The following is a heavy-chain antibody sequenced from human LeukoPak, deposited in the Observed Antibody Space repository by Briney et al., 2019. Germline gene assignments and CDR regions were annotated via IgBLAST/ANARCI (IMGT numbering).Heavy chain of an antibody. CDR1: GGSISSYY. Sequence: SETLSLTCTASGGSISSYYWSWIRQPAGKGLEWIGRIYTSGSTNYNPSLKSRVTMSVDTSKNQFSLKLSSVTAADTAVYYCASSMVRGSPGLPSRYYYYYMDVWGKGTTVTISS. V-gene: IGHV4-4*07. CDR2: IYTSGST. CDR3: ASSMVRGSPGLPSRYYYYYMDV. J-gene: IGHJ6*03. D-gene: IGHD3-10*01.